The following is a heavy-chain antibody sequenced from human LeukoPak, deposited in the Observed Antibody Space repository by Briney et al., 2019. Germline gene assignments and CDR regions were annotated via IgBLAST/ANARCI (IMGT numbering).Heavy chain of an antibody. Sequence: TSETLSLTCTVSGYSISSGYYWGWIRQPPGKGLEWIGSIYHSGSTYYNPSLKSRVTISVDTSKNQFSLKLSSVTAADTAVYYCARRSRGHFDYWGQGTLVTVSS. V-gene: IGHV4-38-2*02. CDR2: IYHSGST. CDR1: GYSISSGYY. D-gene: IGHD2-15*01. CDR3: ARRSRGHFDY. J-gene: IGHJ4*02.